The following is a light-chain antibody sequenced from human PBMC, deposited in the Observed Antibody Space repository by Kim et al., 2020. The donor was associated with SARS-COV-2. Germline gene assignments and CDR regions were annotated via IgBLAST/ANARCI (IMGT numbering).Light chain of an antibody. CDR2: DTS. V-gene: IGLV2-11*03. Sequence: GQSVTISCPGTSRDVGGYDFVSWYQQHPGKAPNLMIYDTSKRPSGVPDRFSGSKSGNTASLTISGLRPEDESDYFCCSYAATYTYVFGSGTKVTVL. CDR1: SRDVGGYDF. CDR3: CSYAATYTYV. J-gene: IGLJ1*01.